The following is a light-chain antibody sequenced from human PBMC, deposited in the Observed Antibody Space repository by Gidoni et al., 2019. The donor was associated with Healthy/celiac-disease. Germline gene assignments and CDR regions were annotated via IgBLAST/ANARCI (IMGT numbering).Light chain of an antibody. CDR1: QSVSSN. V-gene: IGKV3-15*01. CDR3: QQYNNWPPVA. J-gene: IGKJ1*01. Sequence: EIVMTQSPATLTVSPGERATLSCRASQSVSSNLAWYQQKPGQAPRLLIYGASTRATGIPARFSGSGSGTEFTLTISSLQSEDFAVYYCQQYNNWPPVAFGQGTKVEIK. CDR2: GAS.